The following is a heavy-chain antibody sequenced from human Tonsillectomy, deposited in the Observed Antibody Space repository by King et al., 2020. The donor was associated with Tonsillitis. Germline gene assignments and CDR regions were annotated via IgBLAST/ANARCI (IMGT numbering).Heavy chain of an antibody. CDR1: GFTFSNYA. CDR2: ISSDGSNK. V-gene: IGHV3-30-3*01. CDR3: ARGDYDFWSGYYPVDY. J-gene: IGHJ4*02. Sequence: QLVQSGGGVVQPGRSLRRSCAASGFTFSNYAMHWVRQSPGKGLEWVTVISSDGSNKYYADSVKGRFNISRDNSKNPLYLQMNSLRPEDTAVYYCARGDYDFWSGYYPVDYWGQGTLVTVSS. D-gene: IGHD3-3*01.